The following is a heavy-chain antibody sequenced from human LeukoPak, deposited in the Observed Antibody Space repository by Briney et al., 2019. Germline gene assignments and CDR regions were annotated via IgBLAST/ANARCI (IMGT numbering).Heavy chain of an antibody. CDR1: GFTFSNAW. CDR3: TTGTQLGVDAFDI. V-gene: IGHV3-15*07. D-gene: IGHD6-13*01. Sequence: GGSLRLSCAASGFTFSNAWMNWVRQAPGKGLEWVGRIKSKTDGGTTDYAAPVKGRFTISRDDSENTLYLQMNSLKTEDTAVYYCTTGTQLGVDAFDIWGQGTMVTVSS. CDR2: IKSKTDGGTT. J-gene: IGHJ3*02.